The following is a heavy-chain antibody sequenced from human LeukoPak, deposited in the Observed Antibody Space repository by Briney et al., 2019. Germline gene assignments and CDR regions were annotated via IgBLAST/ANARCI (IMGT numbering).Heavy chain of an antibody. CDR2: IYSDNT. CDR3: ARRAGAYSHPYDY. Sequence: GGSLRLSCTVSGFTVSSNSMSWVRQAPGKGLEWVSFIYSDNTHYSDSVKGRFTISRDNSKNTLYLQMNSLRAEDTAVHYCARRAGAYSHPYDYWGQGTLVTVPS. J-gene: IGHJ4*02. V-gene: IGHV3-53*01. D-gene: IGHD4/OR15-4a*01. CDR1: GFTVSSNS.